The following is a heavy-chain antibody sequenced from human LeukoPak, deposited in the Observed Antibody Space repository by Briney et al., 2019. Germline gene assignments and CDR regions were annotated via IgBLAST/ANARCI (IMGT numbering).Heavy chain of an antibody. V-gene: IGHV3-23*01. D-gene: IGHD2-15*01. J-gene: IGHJ4*02. CDR2: IIGSGCST. CDR1: GFTFSSYA. CDR3: AKATRGAPYCSGSSCLKYFDY. Sequence: PGGSLRLSCAASGFTFSSYAMSWVRQAPGKGLEWVSAIIGSGCSTDYTDSVKGRFTISRDNSRNTIYLQMNSLRAEDTAIYYCAKATRGAPYCSGSSCLKYFDYWGQGTLVTVSS.